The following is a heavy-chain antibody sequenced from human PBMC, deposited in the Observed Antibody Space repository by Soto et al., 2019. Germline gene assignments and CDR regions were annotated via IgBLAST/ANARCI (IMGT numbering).Heavy chain of an antibody. Sequence: GGSLRLSCAASGVSFSNYGIHWGRQAPGKGLEWVAVISFDGGRKYFLDSVEGRFTISRDNSKNTLYLQMNSLGAEDTAVYYCARDFVVGGPTINYYYGMDVWGQGTTVTVSS. CDR2: ISFDGGRK. V-gene: IGHV3-30*03. D-gene: IGHD1-26*01. J-gene: IGHJ6*02. CDR3: ARDFVVGGPTINYYYGMDV. CDR1: GVSFSNYG.